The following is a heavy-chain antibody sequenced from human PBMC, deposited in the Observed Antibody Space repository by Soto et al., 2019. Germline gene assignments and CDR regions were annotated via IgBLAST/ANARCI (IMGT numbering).Heavy chain of an antibody. V-gene: IGHV3-15*07. CDR3: TTDPVTMIVVVPSSG. CDR2: IKSKTDGGTT. J-gene: IGHJ4*02. Sequence: TGGSLRLSCAASGFTFSNAWMNWVRQAPGKGLEWVGRIKSKTDGGTTDYAASVKGRFTISRDDSKNTLYLQMNSLKTEDTAVYYCTTDPVTMIVVVPSSGWGQGTLVTVSS. CDR1: GFTFSNAW. D-gene: IGHD3-22*01.